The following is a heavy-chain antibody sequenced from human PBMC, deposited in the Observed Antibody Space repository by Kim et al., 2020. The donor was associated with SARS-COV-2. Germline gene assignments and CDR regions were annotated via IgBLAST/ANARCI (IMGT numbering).Heavy chain of an antibody. CDR1: GYTFTSYD. CDR3: ARVVGYYGSGSYYKS. J-gene: IGHJ5*02. D-gene: IGHD3-10*01. V-gene: IGHV1-8*01. Sequence: ASVKVSCKASGYTFTSYDINWVRQATGQGLEWMGWMNPNSGNTGYAQKFQGRVTMTRNTSISTAYMELSSLRSEDTAVYYCARVVGYYGSGSYYKSWGQGTLVTVSS. CDR2: MNPNSGNT.